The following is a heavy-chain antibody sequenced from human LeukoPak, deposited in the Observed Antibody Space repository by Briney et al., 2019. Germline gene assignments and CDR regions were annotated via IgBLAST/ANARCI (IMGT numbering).Heavy chain of an antibody. CDR1: GGSISSYY. CDR3: ARVERVDWFGWNDNWFDP. J-gene: IGHJ5*02. CDR2: IYYSGST. V-gene: IGHV4-59*01. D-gene: IGHD3-9*01. Sequence: SETLSLTCTVSGGSISSYYWSWIRQPPGKGLEWIGNIYYSGSTNYNPSLKSRVTMSVDTSKNHFSLKLSSVTAADTAVYYCARVERVDWFGWNDNWFDPWGQGTLVTVSS.